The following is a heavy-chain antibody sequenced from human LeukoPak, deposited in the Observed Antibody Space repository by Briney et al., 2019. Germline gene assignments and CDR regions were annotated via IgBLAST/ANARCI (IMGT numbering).Heavy chain of an antibody. CDR1: GGSISSYY. V-gene: IGHV4-59*08. D-gene: IGHD5-18*01. Sequence: PSETLSLTCTVSGGSISSYYWSWFRQPPGKGLEWIGYIYYSGSTNYNPSLKSRVTISVDTSKNQFSLKLSSVTAADTAVYYCARGGYSYGTEIDYWGQGTLVTVSS. J-gene: IGHJ4*02. CDR2: IYYSGST. CDR3: ARGGYSYGTEIDY.